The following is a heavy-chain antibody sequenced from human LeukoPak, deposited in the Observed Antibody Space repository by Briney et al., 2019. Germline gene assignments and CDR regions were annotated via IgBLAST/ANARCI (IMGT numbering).Heavy chain of an antibody. CDR3: ARHRYYDFWSAEAFGY. Sequence: SETLSLTRTVSGGSISSSSYYWGWIRRPPGKGLEWIGSIYYSGSTYYNPSLKSRITISVDTSKNQFSLKLSSVTAADTAVYYCARHRYYDFWSAEAFGYWGQGTLVTVSS. CDR2: IYYSGST. V-gene: IGHV4-39*01. CDR1: GGSISSSSYY. D-gene: IGHD3-3*01. J-gene: IGHJ4*02.